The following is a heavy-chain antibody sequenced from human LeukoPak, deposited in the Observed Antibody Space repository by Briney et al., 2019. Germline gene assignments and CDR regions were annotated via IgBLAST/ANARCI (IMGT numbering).Heavy chain of an antibody. CDR1: GFIVSSNY. V-gene: IGHV3-53*01. CDR2: IYSDRKT. CDR3: AREWELQDGFDI. Sequence: PGGSLRLSRAASGFIVSSNYMTWVRPAPGRGVEWVSVIYSDRKTYYADSVKGRFTISRDNSKNTLYLQMNSLRAEDTAVYYCAREWELQDGFDIWGQGTMVTVSS. D-gene: IGHD1-26*01. J-gene: IGHJ3*02.